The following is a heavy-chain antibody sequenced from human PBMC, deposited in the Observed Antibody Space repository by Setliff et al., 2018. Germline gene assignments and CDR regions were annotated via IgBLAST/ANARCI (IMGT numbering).Heavy chain of an antibody. V-gene: IGHV4-34*01. J-gene: IGHJ4*02. CDR2: INHSGST. Sequence: SETLSLTCAVYGDSFSDYYWSWIRQPPGKGLEWIEEINHSGSTNYSPSLRSRVTMSVDTSKKELSLKLSSVTAADTAVYYCRFWSGSYNNDYRGRGTLVTVSS. CDR1: GDSFSDYY. CDR3: RFWSGSYNNDY. D-gene: IGHD3-3*01.